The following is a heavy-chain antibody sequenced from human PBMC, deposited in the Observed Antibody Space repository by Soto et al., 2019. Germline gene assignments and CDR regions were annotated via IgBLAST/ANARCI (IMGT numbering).Heavy chain of an antibody. Sequence: SETLSLTCVVYGGSLSDYFWSWIRQPPGMEKEWIGEINHLGSINYNPSLKSRVTMSVDTSKNQFSLTLNSVTAADTATYYCARGGISHWAYFYYMDVWDRGTTVTGSS. CDR3: ARGGISHWAYFYYMDV. J-gene: IGHJ6*03. CDR1: GGSLSDYF. V-gene: IGHV4-34*01. CDR2: INHLGSI. D-gene: IGHD2-21*01.